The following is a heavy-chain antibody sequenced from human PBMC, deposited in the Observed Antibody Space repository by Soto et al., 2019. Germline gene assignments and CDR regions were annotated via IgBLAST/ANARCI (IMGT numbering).Heavy chain of an antibody. CDR1: GYTLTELS. V-gene: IGHV1-24*01. Sequence: ASVKVSCKVSGYTLTELSMHWVRQAPGKGLEWMGGFDPEDGETIYAQKFQGRVTMTEDTSTDTAYMELSSLRSEDTAVYYCATGIEPYYDFWSGYLNCGQGSLVTVSS. D-gene: IGHD3-3*01. CDR3: ATGIEPYYDFWSGYLN. J-gene: IGHJ4*02. CDR2: FDPEDGET.